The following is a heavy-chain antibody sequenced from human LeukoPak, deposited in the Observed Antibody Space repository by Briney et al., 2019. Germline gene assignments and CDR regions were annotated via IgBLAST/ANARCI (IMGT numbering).Heavy chain of an antibody. J-gene: IGHJ4*02. CDR3: ARDGRGGGA. V-gene: IGHV3-7*03. CDR2: VNRDGSET. Sequence: GGSLRLSCVASGFTFSSYGMNWVRQVPGRGPEWVANVNRDGSETYYLDSVKGRFTISRDNSENTLYLQMNNLRVEDTAVYYCARDGRGGGAWGPGTLVTVSS. D-gene: IGHD3-10*01. CDR1: GFTFSSYG.